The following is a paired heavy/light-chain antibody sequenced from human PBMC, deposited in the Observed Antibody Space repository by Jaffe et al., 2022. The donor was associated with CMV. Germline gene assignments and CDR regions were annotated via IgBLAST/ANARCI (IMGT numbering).Heavy chain of an antibody. D-gene: IGHD3-10*01. CDR3: ARSVITMVRGVRPAFDP. J-gene: IGHJ5*02. Sequence: QVQLQESGPGLVKPSETLSLTCTVSGGSISSYYWSWIRQPPGKGLEWIGYIYYSGSTNYNPSLKSRVTISVDTSKNQFSLKLSSVTAADTAVYYCARSVITMVRGVRPAFDPWGQGTLVTVSS. CDR2: IYYSGST. V-gene: IGHV4-59*01. CDR1: GGSISSYY.
Light chain of an antibody. CDR3: QQYNSWWT. V-gene: IGKV1-5*03. CDR1: QSISSW. Sequence: DIQMTQSPSTLSASVGDRVTITCRASQSISSWLAWYQQKPGKAPKLLIYKASSLESGVPSRFSGSGSGTEFTLTISSLQPDDFATYYCQQYNSWWTFGQGTKVEIK. CDR2: KAS. J-gene: IGKJ1*01.